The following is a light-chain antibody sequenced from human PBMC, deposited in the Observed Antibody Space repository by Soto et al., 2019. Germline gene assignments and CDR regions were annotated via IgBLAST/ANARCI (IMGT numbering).Light chain of an antibody. CDR3: QQYNSWPPIT. Sequence: ETIITQSPDTLSFSLVERATLSCRASQSLRSSLAWYQQKPGQAPRLLIYDASTRATGIPDRFSGGGSRTEFTLTISSLQSEDFVVYYCQQYNSWPPITFGQGTRLEIK. CDR2: DAS. V-gene: IGKV3-15*01. J-gene: IGKJ5*01. CDR1: QSLRSS.